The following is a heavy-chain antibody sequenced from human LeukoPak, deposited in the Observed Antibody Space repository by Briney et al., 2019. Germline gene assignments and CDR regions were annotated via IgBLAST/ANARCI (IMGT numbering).Heavy chain of an antibody. J-gene: IGHJ4*02. D-gene: IGHD6-19*01. V-gene: IGHV3-53*01. CDR2: IFSDGKI. CDR1: GFSVSSNY. CDR3: VGEVLTHLGSSGWYSFDY. Sequence: PGGSLRLSCAASGFSVSSNYMSWVRQAPGKGMGWVSVIFSDGKIYYTDSVKGRFTISRANSKNTLDLQMNTLRAEDTAVYYCVGEVLTHLGSSGWYSFDYWGQGTRVTVSS.